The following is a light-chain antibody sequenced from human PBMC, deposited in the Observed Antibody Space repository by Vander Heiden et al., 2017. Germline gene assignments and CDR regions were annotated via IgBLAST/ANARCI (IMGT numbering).Light chain of an antibody. V-gene: IGKV3-11*01. CDR2: DAS. J-gene: IGKJ3*01. CDR1: QSVSSY. Sequence: EIVLTQSPATPSLSPGERATLSCRTSQSVSSYLAWYQQNPGKPPRLIIYDASNRATGIPARFSGSGSGTDFTLTISSLEPEDFAVYYCQQRSNWPPGFGPGTKVDIK. CDR3: QQRSNWPPG.